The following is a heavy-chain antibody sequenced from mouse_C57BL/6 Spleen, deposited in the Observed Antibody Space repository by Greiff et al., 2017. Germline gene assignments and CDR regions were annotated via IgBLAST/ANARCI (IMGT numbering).Heavy chain of an antibody. V-gene: IGHV1-61*01. CDR1: GYTFTSYW. CDR2: IYPSDSET. Sequence: VQLQQSGAELVRPGSSVKLSCKASGYTFTSYWMDWVKQRPGQGLEWIGNIYPSDSETHYNQKFKDKATLTVDKSSSTAYMQLSSLTSEDSAVYYCARDYSNFYAMDYWGQGTSVTVSS. D-gene: IGHD2-5*01. J-gene: IGHJ4*01. CDR3: ARDYSNFYAMDY.